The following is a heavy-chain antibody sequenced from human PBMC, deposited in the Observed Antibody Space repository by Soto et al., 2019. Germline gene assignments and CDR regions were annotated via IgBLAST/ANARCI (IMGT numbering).Heavy chain of an antibody. V-gene: IGHV3-30-3*01. J-gene: IGHJ6*02. D-gene: IGHD6-19*01. Sequence: GGSLRLSCAASGFTFSSYAMHWVRQAPGKGLEWVAVISYDGSNKYYADSVKGRFTISRDNSKNTLYLQMNSLRAEDTAVYYCARLVVSIAVAGTDVWGQGTTVTVSS. CDR2: ISYDGSNK. CDR1: GFTFSSYA. CDR3: ARLVVSIAVAGTDV.